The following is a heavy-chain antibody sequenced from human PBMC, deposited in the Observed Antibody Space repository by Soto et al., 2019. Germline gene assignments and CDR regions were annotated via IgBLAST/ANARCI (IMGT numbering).Heavy chain of an antibody. V-gene: IGHV3-48*04. CDR3: ARDRDWAFDY. J-gene: IGHJ4*02. D-gene: IGHD3-9*01. CDR1: GFTCSSYS. Sequence: EVQLVESGAGLVQPGGSLPLSCVASGFTCSSYSMVWVRQAPGKGLEWVSYIFASSTTIYYADSVKGRFTVSRDNAQNSLFLLMNSLRAEDTAVYYCARDRDWAFDYWGRGTVVTVSS. CDR2: IFASSTTI.